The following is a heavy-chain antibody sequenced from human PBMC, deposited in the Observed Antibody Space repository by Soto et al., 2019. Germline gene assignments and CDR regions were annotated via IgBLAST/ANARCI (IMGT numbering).Heavy chain of an antibody. CDR2: ISGSGGST. V-gene: IGHV3-23*04. J-gene: IGHJ3*02. CDR3: AKQKWELLDAFDI. Sequence: EVQVVESGGGLIQPGGSLRLSCAASGFIVSSNYMSWVRQAPGKGLEWVSVISGSGGSTYYADSVKGRFTISRDNSKNTLYLQMNSLRAEDTAVYYCAKQKWELLDAFDIWGQGTMVTVSS. CDR1: GFIVSSNY. D-gene: IGHD1-26*01.